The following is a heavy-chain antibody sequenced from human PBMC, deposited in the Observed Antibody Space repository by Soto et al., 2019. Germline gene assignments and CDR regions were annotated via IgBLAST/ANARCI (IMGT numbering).Heavy chain of an antibody. CDR3: AKTVAVAGTRYYFDY. J-gene: IGHJ4*02. CDR2: ISYDGSNK. CDR1: GFTFSSYG. D-gene: IGHD6-19*01. V-gene: IGHV3-30*18. Sequence: GGSLRLSCAASGFTFSSYGMHWVRQAPGEGLEWVAVISYDGSNKYYADSVKGRFTISRDNSKNTLYLQMNSLRAEDTAVYYCAKTVAVAGTRYYFDYWGQGTLVTVSS.